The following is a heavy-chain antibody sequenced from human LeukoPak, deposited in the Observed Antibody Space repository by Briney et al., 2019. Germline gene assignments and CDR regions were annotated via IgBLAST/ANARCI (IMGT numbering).Heavy chain of an antibody. J-gene: IGHJ4*02. Sequence: GGSLRLSCAASGFTFTSYTMNWVRQAPGKGLEWVSSITSGSSYIYYADSVKGRFTISRDNAKNSLYLQMTSLRVEDTAVYYCAKTYGLFDDWGQGTLVTVSS. CDR1: GFTFTSYT. CDR2: ITSGSSYI. CDR3: AKTYGLFDD. D-gene: IGHD4-17*01. V-gene: IGHV3-21*01.